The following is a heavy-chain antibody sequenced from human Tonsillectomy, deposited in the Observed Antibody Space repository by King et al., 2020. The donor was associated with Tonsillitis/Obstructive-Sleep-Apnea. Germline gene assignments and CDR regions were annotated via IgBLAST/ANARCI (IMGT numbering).Heavy chain of an antibody. D-gene: IGHD2-2*01. V-gene: IGHV3-15*01. J-gene: IGHJ6*03. CDR1: GFTFSNAW. CDR2: IKSKTNCGTT. Sequence: QLVQSGGGLVKPGGSLRLSCAASGFTFSNAWMRWVRQAPGKGLEWLGRIKSKTNCGTTDYAAPGTGRFTISRDDSKNTLYLQMNSLKTEDTAVYYCTRDGGYCSSTSCYYYYMDVWGKGTTVTVSS. CDR3: TRDGGYCSSTSCYYYYMDV.